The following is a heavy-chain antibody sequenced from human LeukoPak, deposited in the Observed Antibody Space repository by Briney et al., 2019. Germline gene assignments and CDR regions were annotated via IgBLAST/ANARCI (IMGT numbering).Heavy chain of an antibody. J-gene: IGHJ4*02. D-gene: IGHD2-15*01. CDR2: IYYSGST. V-gene: IGHV4-39*07. Sequence: PSETLSLTCTVSGGSISSSSYYWGWIRQPPGKGLEWIGSIYYSGSTYYNPSLKSRVTISVDTSKNQFSLKLSSVTAADTAVYYCARGRAEQQLGYCSGGSCYLFDYWGQGTLVTVSS. CDR1: GGSISSSSYY. CDR3: ARGRAEQQLGYCSGGSCYLFDY.